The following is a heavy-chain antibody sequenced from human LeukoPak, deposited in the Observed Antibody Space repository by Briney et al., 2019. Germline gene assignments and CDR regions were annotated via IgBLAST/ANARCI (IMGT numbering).Heavy chain of an antibody. CDR3: ARAYDFWSGYENWFDP. D-gene: IGHD3-3*01. CDR1: GGSISSYY. V-gene: IGHV4-4*07. CDR2: IYTSGST. J-gene: IGHJ5*02. Sequence: SETLSLTCTVSGGSISSYYWSWIRQPAGKGLEWIGRIYTSGSTNYNPSLKSRVTMSVDTSKNQFSLKLSSVTAADTAVYYFARAYDFWSGYENWFDPWGQGTLVTVSS.